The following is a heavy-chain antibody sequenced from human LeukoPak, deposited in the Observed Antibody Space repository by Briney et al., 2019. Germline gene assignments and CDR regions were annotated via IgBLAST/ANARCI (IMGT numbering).Heavy chain of an antibody. J-gene: IGHJ4*02. CDR2: TSSSDSGT. CDR1: GFSLSSYA. Sequence: GGSLRLSCAASGFSLSSYAMSWVRQAPGKGLEWVSATSSSDSGTYYTDSVKGRYTISRDDSKNTLYLQLNSLRAEDTAVYYCARRTSSSGWYGFDYWGQGTLVTVSS. V-gene: IGHV3-23*01. CDR3: ARRTSSSGWYGFDY. D-gene: IGHD6-19*01.